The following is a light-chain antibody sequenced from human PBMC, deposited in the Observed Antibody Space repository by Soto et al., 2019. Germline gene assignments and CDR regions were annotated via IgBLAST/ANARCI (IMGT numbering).Light chain of an antibody. CDR3: QQRSS. Sequence: EIVLTQSPATPSSSPGKRASLSCRASQSIATYLAWYQQKPGQAPRLLIYEASNRATGVPDRFSGSGSGTDFTLSISSLEPEDFALYYCQQRSSFGQGTRLEIK. CDR2: EAS. CDR1: QSIATY. V-gene: IGKV3-11*01. J-gene: IGKJ5*01.